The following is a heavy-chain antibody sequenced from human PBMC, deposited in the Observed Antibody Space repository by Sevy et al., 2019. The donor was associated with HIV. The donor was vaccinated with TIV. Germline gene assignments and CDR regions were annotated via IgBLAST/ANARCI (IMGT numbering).Heavy chain of an antibody. CDR1: GSTLSKLS. V-gene: IGHV1-24*01. D-gene: IGHD3-22*01. CDR3: AAAREYYEDTSGYLDY. Sequence: ASVKVSCKVSGSTLSKLSMHRVRQAPGKGLEWMGRFDPEDGETIYSQKFQGRVTMTEDTSTDTAYMELSSLRSEDTAVYHCAAAREYYEDTSGYLDYWGQGTLVTVSS. CDR2: FDPEDGET. J-gene: IGHJ4*02.